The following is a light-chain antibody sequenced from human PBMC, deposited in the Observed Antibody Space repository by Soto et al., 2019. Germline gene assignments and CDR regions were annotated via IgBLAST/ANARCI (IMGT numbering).Light chain of an antibody. CDR3: SSYAGSNNLV. V-gene: IGLV2-8*01. J-gene: IGLJ3*02. CDR2: EVI. Sequence: QSALTQPPSASVSPGQSVTISCTGTSSDVGGYNYVSWYQQHPGKAPKLMIYEVIKRPSGVPDRFSGSKSGNTASLAVSGLQAEDEADYYCSSYAGSNNLVFGGGTKLTVL. CDR1: SSDVGGYNY.